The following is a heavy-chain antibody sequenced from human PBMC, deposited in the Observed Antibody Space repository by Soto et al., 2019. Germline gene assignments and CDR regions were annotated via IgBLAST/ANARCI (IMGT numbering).Heavy chain of an antibody. Sequence: PGGSLRLSCAASGFTFSSYAMSWVRQAPGKGLEWVSAISGSGGSTYYADSVKGRFTISRDNSKNMLYLQMNSLRAEDTAVYYWAKTRKVVPVDIDYSGQGTLVSVSS. J-gene: IGHJ4*02. CDR1: GFTFSSYA. CDR3: AKTRKVVPVDIDY. CDR2: ISGSGGST. V-gene: IGHV3-23*01. D-gene: IGHD2-15*01.